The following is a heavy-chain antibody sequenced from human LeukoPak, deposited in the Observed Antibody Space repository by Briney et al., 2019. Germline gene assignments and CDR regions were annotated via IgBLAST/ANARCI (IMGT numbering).Heavy chain of an antibody. J-gene: IGHJ4*02. V-gene: IGHV3-23*01. CDR3: AKDRYGDLYFDY. D-gene: IGHD4-17*01. Sequence: GGSLRLSCAASGFTFSSYAMSRVRQAPGKGLEWVSAISGSGGSTYYADSVKGRFTISRDNSKNTLYLQMNSLRAEDTAVYYCAKDRYGDLYFDYWGQGTLVTVSS. CDR1: GFTFSSYA. CDR2: ISGSGGST.